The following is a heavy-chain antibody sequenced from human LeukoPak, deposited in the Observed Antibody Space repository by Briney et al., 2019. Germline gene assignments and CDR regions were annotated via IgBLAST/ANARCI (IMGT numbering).Heavy chain of an antibody. CDR2: IYYSGST. CDR3: ASFYDYYGSGSYDRAFDI. V-gene: IGHV4-59*01. CDR1: GGSISSYY. D-gene: IGHD3-10*01. Sequence: PSETLSLTCTVSGGSISSYYWSWIRQPPGKGLEWIGYIYYSGSTNYNPSLKSRVTISVDTSKNQFSLKLSSVTAADTAVYYCASFYDYYGSGSYDRAFDIWGQGTMVTVSS. J-gene: IGHJ3*02.